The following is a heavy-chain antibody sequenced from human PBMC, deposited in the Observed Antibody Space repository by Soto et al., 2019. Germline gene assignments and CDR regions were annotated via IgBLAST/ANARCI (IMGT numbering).Heavy chain of an antibody. V-gene: IGHV3-64D*06. Sequence: GGSLRLSCSASGFTFSSYAMHWVRQAPGKGLEYVSAISSNGGSTYYADSVKGRFTISRDNSKNTLYLQMSSLRAEDTAVYYCVKDYYDSSGYYSRYYYYGMDVWGHGTTVTVSS. CDR1: GFTFSSYA. J-gene: IGHJ6*02. CDR2: ISSNGGST. CDR3: VKDYYDSSGYYSRYYYYGMDV. D-gene: IGHD3-22*01.